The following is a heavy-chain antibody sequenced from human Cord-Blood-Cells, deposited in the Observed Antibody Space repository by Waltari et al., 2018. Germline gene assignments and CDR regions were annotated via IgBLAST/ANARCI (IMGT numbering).Heavy chain of an antibody. CDR3: ASLGCSSTSCYWFDP. D-gene: IGHD2-2*01. V-gene: IGHV4-34*01. Sequence: QVQLQQWGAGLLKPSETLSFSGYYWSWIRQPPGKGLEWIGEINHSGSTNYNPSLKSRVTRSVDTSKNQFSLMLSSVTAADTAVYYCASLGCSSTSCYWFDPWGQGTLVTVSS. J-gene: IGHJ5*02. CDR1: SGYY. CDR2: INHSGST.